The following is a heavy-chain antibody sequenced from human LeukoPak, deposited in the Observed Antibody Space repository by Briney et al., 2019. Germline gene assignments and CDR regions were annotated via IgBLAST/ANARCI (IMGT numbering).Heavy chain of an antibody. D-gene: IGHD7-27*01. Sequence: PSETLSLTCTVSGGSISSYYWGWIRQPPGKGLEWIGYIYYSGSTNYNPSLKSRVTISVDTSKNQFSLKLSSVTAADTAVYYRATQDRALGRIDYWGQGTLVTVSS. J-gene: IGHJ4*02. CDR1: GGSISSYY. CDR3: ATQDRALGRIDY. V-gene: IGHV4-59*01. CDR2: IYYSGST.